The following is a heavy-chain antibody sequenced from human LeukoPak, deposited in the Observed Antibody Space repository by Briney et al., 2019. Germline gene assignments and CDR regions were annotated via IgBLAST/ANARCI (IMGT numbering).Heavy chain of an antibody. D-gene: IGHD3-16*01. CDR2: IGGRGGST. CDR1: GFTFEDYT. CDR3: GKEGGA. J-gene: IGHJ5*02. Sequence: GGSLRLSCTTSGFTFEDYTVTWVRQAPGKGLEWVSAIGGRGGSTYYADFLEGRFTIARDNSKDMVYLQMNSLKVEDTAIYYCGKEGGAWGQGTKVTVSS. V-gene: IGHV3-23*01.